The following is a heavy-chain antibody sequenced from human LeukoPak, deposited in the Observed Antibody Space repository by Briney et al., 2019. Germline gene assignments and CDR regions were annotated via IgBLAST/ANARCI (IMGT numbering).Heavy chain of an antibody. V-gene: IGHV3-72*01. CDR1: GFTSSDHY. CDR3: GVGASIANYYSYMDV. CDR2: SRNKANSYST. J-gene: IGHJ6*03. Sequence: GGSLRLSCAASGFTSSDHYMDWVRQAPGKGLEWIGRSRNKANSYSTEYAASVKGRFTISRDESENSLHLQMNGLKTEDTAAYYCGVGASIANYYSYMDVWGKGTTVTVSS. D-gene: IGHD1-26*01.